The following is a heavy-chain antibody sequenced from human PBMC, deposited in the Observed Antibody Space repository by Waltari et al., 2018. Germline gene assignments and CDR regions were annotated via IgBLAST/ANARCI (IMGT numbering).Heavy chain of an antibody. Sequence: EVQLVESGGGLVQPGGSLRLSCAASEFIFSTYEMNRVRQTPGKGLGWISYISSSGGTIYYAASVEGRFTISRGNAKKSLYLQMNSLGAEDTAVYYCARDQGIIVGGMDVWGQGTAVTVSS. D-gene: IGHD3-22*01. CDR2: ISSSGGTI. J-gene: IGHJ6*02. CDR3: ARDQGIIVGGMDV. V-gene: IGHV3-48*03. CDR1: EFIFSTYE.